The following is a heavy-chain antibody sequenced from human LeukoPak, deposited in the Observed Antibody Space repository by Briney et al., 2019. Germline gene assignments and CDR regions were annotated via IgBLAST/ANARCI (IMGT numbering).Heavy chain of an antibody. CDR3: ARVGYNRNDVYFFDY. V-gene: IGHV3-21*01. CDR2: INSRGTYI. CDR1: GFSFSSYS. Sequence: GGSLRLSCAASGFSFSSYSMNWVRQAPGKGLEWVSSINSRGTYIYYADSLKGRFTISRDNAENSLHLQMNSLRAEDTAVYYCARVGYNRNDVYFFDYWGQGTLVTVSS. D-gene: IGHD1-1*01. J-gene: IGHJ4*02.